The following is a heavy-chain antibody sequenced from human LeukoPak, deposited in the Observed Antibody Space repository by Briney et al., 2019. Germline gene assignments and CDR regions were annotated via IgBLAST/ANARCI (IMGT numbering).Heavy chain of an antibody. CDR3: ARDRYHYDSSGYYLSY. D-gene: IGHD3-22*01. CDR1: GGSIGNYY. V-gene: IGHV4-4*08. J-gene: IGHJ4*02. Sequence: SETLSLTCTVSGGSIGNYYWSWIRQPPGKGLEWIGYIYTSGSTNYNPSPKSRVTMSVDTSKNQFSLKLRSVTAADTAVYYCARDRYHYDSSGYYLSYWGQGTLVTVSS. CDR2: IYTSGST.